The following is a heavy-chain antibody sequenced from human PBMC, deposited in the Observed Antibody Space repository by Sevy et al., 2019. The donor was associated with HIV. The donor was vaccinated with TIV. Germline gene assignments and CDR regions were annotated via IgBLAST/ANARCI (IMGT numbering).Heavy chain of an antibody. CDR2: ISHDGINE. D-gene: IGHD1-26*01. J-gene: IGHJ6*04. Sequence: GGSLRLSCIGSGFSFXYYGIHWVRQSPGKGLDWVALISHDGINEYYADSVKGRFTISRDNSKNTVYLEMNSLRNEDXXXYFCANXXXXSXXXSXXXXXXXWGXXXTVTVSS. CDR1: GFSFXYYG. V-gene: IGHV3-30*18. CDR3: ANXXXXSXXXSXXXXXXX.